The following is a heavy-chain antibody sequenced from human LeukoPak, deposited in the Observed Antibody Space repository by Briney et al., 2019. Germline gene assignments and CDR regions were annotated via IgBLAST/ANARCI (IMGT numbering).Heavy chain of an antibody. J-gene: IGHJ6*03. CDR2: MNTNSGNT. V-gene: IGHV1-8*01. D-gene: IGHD2-2*01. Sequence: GASVTVSCTASGYTFSSYDINWVRQAPGQGLEWMGWMNTNSGNTGYAQTFKGRVTMTRNNSMSTAYMELNSLRSEDTAVYYCARGPSYCSSTSCHELNNYYYYMDVWGKGTTVTVSS. CDR3: ARGPSYCSSTSCHELNNYYYYMDV. CDR1: GYTFSSYD.